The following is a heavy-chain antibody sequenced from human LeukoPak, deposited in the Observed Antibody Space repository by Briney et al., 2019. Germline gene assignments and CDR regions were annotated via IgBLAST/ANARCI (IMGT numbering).Heavy chain of an antibody. CDR1: GGSISSYY. V-gene: IGHV4-59*01. CDR2: IYYSGST. Sequence: PSETLSLTCTVSGGSISSYYWSWIRQPPGKGLEWIGYIYYSGSTNYNPSLKSRVTISVDTSKNQFSLKLSSVTAADTAVYYCARDNILTGYYPNWFDPWGQGTLVTVSS. D-gene: IGHD3-9*01. J-gene: IGHJ5*02. CDR3: ARDNILTGYYPNWFDP.